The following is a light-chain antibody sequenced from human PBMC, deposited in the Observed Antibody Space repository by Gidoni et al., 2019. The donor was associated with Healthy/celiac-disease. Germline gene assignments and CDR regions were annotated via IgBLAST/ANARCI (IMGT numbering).Light chain of an antibody. J-gene: IGKJ4*01. CDR2: WAS. V-gene: IGKV4-1*01. CDR1: QSVLYSSKNKNY. CDR3: QQYYITPLT. Sequence: DIVMTQSPDSLAVSLGERATINCKSSQSVLYSSKNKNYLAWYQQKPGQPPRLLSYWASPRESGVPDRFSGSGSGPDFTLTISSLHAEDVAVYYCQQYYITPLTFGGGTKVEIK.